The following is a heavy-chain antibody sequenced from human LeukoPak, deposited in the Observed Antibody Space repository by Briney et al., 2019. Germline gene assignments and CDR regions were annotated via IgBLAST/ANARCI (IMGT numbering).Heavy chain of an antibody. CDR2: FDPEDGDA. CDR1: GYTLNELS. D-gene: IGHD5/OR15-5a*01. CDR3: TIPNRAFSVAFEI. V-gene: IGHV1-24*01. J-gene: IGHJ3*02. Sequence: GASLKVSCQVFGYTLNELSMHWVRQTPGEGLEWMGSFDPEDGDAIYAQKFQGRVTMTEDTVTDTASMELSRLTSEDTAVYYCTIPNRAFSVAFEIWGRGTMVTVSS.